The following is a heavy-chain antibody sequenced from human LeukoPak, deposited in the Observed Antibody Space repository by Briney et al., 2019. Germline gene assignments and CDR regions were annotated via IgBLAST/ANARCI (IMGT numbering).Heavy chain of an antibody. D-gene: IGHD6-19*01. J-gene: IGHJ4*02. V-gene: IGHV1-24*01. CDR1: GYTLSELS. CDR2: FDVAETDT. Sequence: ASVKVSCKVSGYTLSELSMHWVRQSPGKGLEWMGGFDVAETDTIYAQKFQGRVTMTEDTSTDTAYMELSSLRSEDTAVYYCATGTYSSGWQGDYWGQGTLVTVSS. CDR3: ATGTYSSGWQGDY.